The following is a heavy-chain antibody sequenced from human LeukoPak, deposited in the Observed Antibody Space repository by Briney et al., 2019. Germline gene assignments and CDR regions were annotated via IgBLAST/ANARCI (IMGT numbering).Heavy chain of an antibody. V-gene: IGHV1-18*01. Sequence: ASVKVSCKASGYTFTSYGISWVRQAPGQGLEWMGWISAYNGNTNYAQKLQGRVTMTTDTSASTAYMELRSLRSDDTAVYYCAKGHHDYVWGSCNYWGQGTLVTVSS. D-gene: IGHD3-16*01. CDR2: ISAYNGNT. CDR3: AKGHHDYVWGSCNY. CDR1: GYTFTSYG. J-gene: IGHJ4*02.